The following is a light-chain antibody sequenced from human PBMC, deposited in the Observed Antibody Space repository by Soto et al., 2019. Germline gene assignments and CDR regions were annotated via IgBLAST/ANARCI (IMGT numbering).Light chain of an antibody. V-gene: IGKV3-20*01. CDR3: QQYSSPPWT. CDR1: QSVSSSY. J-gene: IGKJ1*01. CDR2: GAS. Sequence: EIVLTQSPGTLSLSPGERATLSCRASQSVSSSYLAWYQQKPGQAPRLLIYGASSRATGIPDRFSGSGSGKDFTLTISRLEPEDFAVYYCQQYSSPPWTFGQGTKVQIK.